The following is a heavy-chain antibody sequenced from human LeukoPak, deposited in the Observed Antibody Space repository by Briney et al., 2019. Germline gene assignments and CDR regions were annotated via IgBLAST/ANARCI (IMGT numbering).Heavy chain of an antibody. CDR3: ARGPVVVVTPDAFDI. D-gene: IGHD3-22*01. J-gene: IGHJ3*02. CDR1: GGSISSSSYY. CDR2: IYYSGST. V-gene: IGHV4-39*01. Sequence: SETLSLTCTVSGGSISSSSYYWGWIRQPPGKGLEWIGSIYYSGSTYYNPSLKSRVTISVDTSKNQFSLKLSSVTAADTAVYYCARGPVVVVTPDAFDIWGQGTMVTVSS.